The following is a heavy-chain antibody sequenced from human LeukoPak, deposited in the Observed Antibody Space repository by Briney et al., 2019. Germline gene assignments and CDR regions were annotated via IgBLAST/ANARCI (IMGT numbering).Heavy chain of an antibody. CDR2: ISYDGSNK. D-gene: IGHD4-11*01. Sequence: TGGSLRLSCAASGFTFSSYAMHWVRQAPGKGLEWVAVISYDGSNKYYADSVKGRFTISRDNSKNTLYLQMNSLRAEDTAVYYCARGDYNRPPDYYYGMDVWGQGTTVTVSS. CDR1: GFTFSSYA. CDR3: ARGDYNRPPDYYYGMDV. V-gene: IGHV3-30-3*01. J-gene: IGHJ6*02.